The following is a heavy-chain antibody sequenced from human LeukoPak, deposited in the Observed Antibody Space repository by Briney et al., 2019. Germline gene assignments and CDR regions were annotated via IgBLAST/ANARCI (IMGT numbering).Heavy chain of an antibody. J-gene: IGHJ3*02. CDR1: GFTVSSNS. CDR2: INQDGSEA. V-gene: IGHV3-7*04. Sequence: GGSLRLSCTVSGFTVSSNSMSWVRQAPGKGLEWVANINQDGSEAYYVDSVKGRFTISRDNAKNSSYLQMNSLRAEDTAVYYCAKEVFYDFWSAQGAFDIWGQGTTVTVSS. D-gene: IGHD3-3*01. CDR3: AKEVFYDFWSAQGAFDI.